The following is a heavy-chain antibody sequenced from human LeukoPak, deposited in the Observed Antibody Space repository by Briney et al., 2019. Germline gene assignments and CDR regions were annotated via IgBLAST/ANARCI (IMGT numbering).Heavy chain of an antibody. CDR2: ISNDGTTT. J-gene: IGHJ4*02. CDR1: GFSFSSYW. Sequence: GGSLRLSCAASGFSFSSYWMFWVRQAPGKGLVSASCISNDGTTTIYADSVKGRFTISRDNAKNTLYLQMNSLRAEDTAIYYCAKEYTGTFSPFPSYFDDWGQGTLVTVSS. CDR3: AKEYTGTFSPFPSYFDD. V-gene: IGHV3-74*01. D-gene: IGHD1-26*01.